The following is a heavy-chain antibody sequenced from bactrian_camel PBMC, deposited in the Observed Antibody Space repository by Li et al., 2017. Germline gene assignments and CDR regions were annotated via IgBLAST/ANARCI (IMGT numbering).Heavy chain of an antibody. Sequence: VQLVESGGGLVQPGGSLSLSCAASGFTGSSFYMSWVRQAPGKGLEWVSSIKNDRKITYYADSAKGRFTISRDSAKNTVYLQTTDLKSDDTALYYCAVGYGGTLPDAFDNWGQGTQVTVS. CDR2: IKNDRKIT. D-gene: IGHD2*01. CDR3: AVGYGGTLPDAFDN. J-gene: IGHJ4*01. V-gene: IGHV3-2*01. CDR1: GFTGSSFY.